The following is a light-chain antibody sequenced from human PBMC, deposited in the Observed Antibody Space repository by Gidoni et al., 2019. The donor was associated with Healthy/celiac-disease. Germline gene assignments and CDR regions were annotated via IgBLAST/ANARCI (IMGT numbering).Light chain of an antibody. V-gene: IGKV3-20*01. CDR2: GAS. CDR1: QSVSSSY. J-gene: IGKJ2*01. CDR3: QQYGSSPYT. Sequence: EIVLTQSAGTLSLSPGERATLSCRASQSVSSSYLAWYQLKPGQAPRLLIYGASSRATGIPDRFSGSGSGTDFTLTISSLEPEDFAVYYCQQYGSSPYTFGQGTKLEIK.